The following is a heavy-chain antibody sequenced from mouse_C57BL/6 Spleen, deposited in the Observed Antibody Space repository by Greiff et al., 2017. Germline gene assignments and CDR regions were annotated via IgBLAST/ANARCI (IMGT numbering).Heavy chain of an antibody. D-gene: IGHD2-2*01. Sequence: QVQLQQPGAELVRPGSSVKLSCKASGYTFTSYWMHWVKQRPIQGLEWIGNIDPSDSETHYNQKFKDKATLTVDKSSSTAYMQLSSLTSEDSAVYYCARGVYYGYDDACDYWGQGTTLTVSS. CDR3: ARGVYYGYDDACDY. CDR2: IDPSDSET. V-gene: IGHV1-52*01. J-gene: IGHJ2*01. CDR1: GYTFTSYW.